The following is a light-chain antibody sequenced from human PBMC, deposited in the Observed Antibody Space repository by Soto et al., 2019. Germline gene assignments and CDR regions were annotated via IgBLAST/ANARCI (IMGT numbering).Light chain of an antibody. Sequence: EIVLTQSPATLSLSPGERATLSCRASQSVSSYLAWYQQKPGQAPRLLIYDASNRATGIPARFSGSGSGTDFTLTISSLEPEDFAAYYCQQRSNWPTFGQGTRLENK. CDR2: DAS. CDR1: QSVSSY. CDR3: QQRSNWPT. J-gene: IGKJ5*01. V-gene: IGKV3-11*01.